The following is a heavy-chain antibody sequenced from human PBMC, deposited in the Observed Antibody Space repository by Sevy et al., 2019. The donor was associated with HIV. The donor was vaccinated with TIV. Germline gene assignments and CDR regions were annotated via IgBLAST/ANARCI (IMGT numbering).Heavy chain of an antibody. CDR3: ATSRSGYFDSSGYYIY. D-gene: IGHD3-22*01. CDR2: IYPDDSHT. J-gene: IGHJ4*02. CDR1: GYSFTSHW. V-gene: IGHV5-51*01. Sequence: GESLKISCKGSGYSFTSHWIGWVRHMPGKGLEWMGIIYPDDSHTRYSPSFPGQVTFSADKSISTAYLQWSSLKASDTAMYYCATSRSGYFDSSGYYIYWGQGTLVTVSS.